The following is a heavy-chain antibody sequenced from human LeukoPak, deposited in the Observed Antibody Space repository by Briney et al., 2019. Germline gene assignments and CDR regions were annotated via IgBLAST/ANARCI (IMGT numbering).Heavy chain of an antibody. J-gene: IGHJ3*01. CDR2: ISSSSSYI. V-gene: IGHV3-21*01. Sequence: GGSLRLSCAASGFTFNNYYMSWVRQAPGKGLEWVSCISSSSSYIYYADSVKGRFTISRDNAKNSLYLQMNSLRAEDTAVYYCARSSYSSSSSVWGQGTMVTVSS. CDR3: ARSSYSSSSSV. D-gene: IGHD6-6*01. CDR1: GFTFNNYY.